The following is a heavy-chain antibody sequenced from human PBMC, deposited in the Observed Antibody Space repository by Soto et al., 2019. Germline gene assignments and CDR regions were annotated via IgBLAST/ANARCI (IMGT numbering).Heavy chain of an antibody. D-gene: IGHD6-19*01. CDR1: GFNFSHYA. CDR3: AKDWATPVAARFFAS. Sequence: QVQLVESGGGVVQPGTSLRLSCAASGFNFSHYAMHWVRQSPGNGLEWLAIISLEGSNKYSAKPVKDRFTSSRDNYNRTLYLQMNILRPEDTAVYYCAKDWATPVAARFFASWGPGTPVTVSS. J-gene: IGHJ4*02. V-gene: IGHV3-30*18. CDR2: ISLEGSNK.